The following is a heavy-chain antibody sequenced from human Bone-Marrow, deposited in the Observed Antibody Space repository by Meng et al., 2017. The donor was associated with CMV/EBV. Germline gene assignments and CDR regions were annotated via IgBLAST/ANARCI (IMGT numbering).Heavy chain of an antibody. CDR2: ISAYNGNT. V-gene: IGHV1-18*01. Sequence: ASVKVSCKASGYTFTSYGISWVRQAPGQGLEWMGWISAYNGNTNYAQKLQGRVTMTTDTSTSTAYMGLRSLRSDDTAVYYCARVSIVVVPAAIGAHAFDIWGQGTMVTVSS. J-gene: IGHJ3*02. D-gene: IGHD2-2*01. CDR3: ARVSIVVVPAAIGAHAFDI. CDR1: GYTFTSYG.